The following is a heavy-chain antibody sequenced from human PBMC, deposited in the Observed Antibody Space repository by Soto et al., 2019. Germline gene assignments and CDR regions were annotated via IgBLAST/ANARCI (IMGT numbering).Heavy chain of an antibody. CDR2: IYYSGST. Sequence: QVQLQESGPGLVKPSQTLSLTCTVSGGSISSGGYYWSWIRQHPGKGLEWIGYIYYSGSTYYNPSLKSRVTLSVDTSKNQFSLKVSSVTAADTAVYYCARAGLYCSGGSCSGSVGAFDIWGQGTMVTVSS. V-gene: IGHV4-31*03. CDR3: ARAGLYCSGGSCSGSVGAFDI. CDR1: GGSISSGGYY. D-gene: IGHD2-15*01. J-gene: IGHJ3*02.